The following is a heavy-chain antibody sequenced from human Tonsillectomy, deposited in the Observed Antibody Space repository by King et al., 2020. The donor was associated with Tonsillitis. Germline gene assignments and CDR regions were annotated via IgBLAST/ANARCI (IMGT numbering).Heavy chain of an antibody. CDR2: IIPMLDIA. J-gene: IGHJ4*02. D-gene: IGHD3-22*01. CDR1: GGTFSSYA. Sequence: QLVQSGAEVKKPGSSVKVSCKASGGTFSSYANSWVRQAPGQGLEWMGRIIPMLDIANYAQKFQGRVRITADKSTSTAYMELSSLRSEDTAVYYCARDDFPLAGYHDSIGTTSSFDYCGQGTLLTVSA. V-gene: IGHV1-69*04. CDR3: ARDDFPLAGYHDSIGTTSSFDY.